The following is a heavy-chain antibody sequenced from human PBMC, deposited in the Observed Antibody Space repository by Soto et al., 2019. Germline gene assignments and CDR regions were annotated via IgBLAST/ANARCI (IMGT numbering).Heavy chain of an antibody. Sequence: SETLSLTCAVSCGSISSCGYSWSWIRQPPGKGLEWIGYMYHSGSTYYNPSLKSRVTISIDRSKNQFSLKLSSVTAADTAVYYCARGPGIWGQGTLVTVSS. CDR1: CGSISSCGYS. CDR2: MYHSGST. CDR3: ARGPGI. V-gene: IGHV4-30-2*01. J-gene: IGHJ4*02.